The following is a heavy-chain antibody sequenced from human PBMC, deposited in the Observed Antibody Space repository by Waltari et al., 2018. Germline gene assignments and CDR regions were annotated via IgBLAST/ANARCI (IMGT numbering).Heavy chain of an antibody. D-gene: IGHD1-26*01. CDR2: LCYYGINK. CDR1: GFTFSSYG. Sequence: QVQLVESGGGVVQPGRSLRLSCAASGFTFSSYGMHWVRQAPGKGLGLVAVLCYYGINKYYADSVKGRFTISRNNSKITLYLQMNSLRAEDTSVYYCASDEVGMDAYYYYGMDVWVQGSTVTVSS. CDR3: ASDEVGMDAYYYYGMDV. J-gene: IGHJ6*02. V-gene: IGHV3-33*01.